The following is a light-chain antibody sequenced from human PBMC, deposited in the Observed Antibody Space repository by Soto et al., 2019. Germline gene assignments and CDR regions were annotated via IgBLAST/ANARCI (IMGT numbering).Light chain of an antibody. CDR3: QQYYSYWT. Sequence: TQSPSTLSASVGDTVTVTCRASQSIGRWLAWYQQKPGKAPKLLIFDASTLENGVPARFSGSRSGPEFSLTISSLQPDDFATYYCQQYYSYWTFGQGTKVDIK. J-gene: IGKJ1*01. CDR2: DAS. CDR1: QSIGRW. V-gene: IGKV1-5*01.